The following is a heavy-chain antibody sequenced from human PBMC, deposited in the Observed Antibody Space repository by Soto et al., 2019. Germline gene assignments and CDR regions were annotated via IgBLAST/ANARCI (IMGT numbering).Heavy chain of an antibody. CDR1: GGSISSSSYY. CDR2: IYYSGST. Sequence: QLQLQESGPGLVKPSETLSLTCTVSGGSISSSSYYWGWIRQPPGKGLEWIGSIYYSGSTYYNPSLMRRVTIAVATSKNQFSLKLSSVTAADTAVYYCARHSRYCSSTSCYAAYYYGMDVWGQGTTVTVSS. CDR3: ARHSRYCSSTSCYAAYYYGMDV. V-gene: IGHV4-39*01. J-gene: IGHJ6*02. D-gene: IGHD2-2*01.